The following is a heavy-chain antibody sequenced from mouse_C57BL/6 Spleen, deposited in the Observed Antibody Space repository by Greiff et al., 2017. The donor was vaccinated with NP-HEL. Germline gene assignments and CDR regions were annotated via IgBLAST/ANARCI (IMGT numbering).Heavy chain of an antibody. V-gene: IGHV1-18*01. Sequence: DVKLQESGPELVKPGASVKIPCKASGYTFTDYNMDWVKQSHGKSLEWIGDINPNNGGTIYNQKFKGKATLTVDKSSSTAYMEIRSLTSEDTAVYYCARRNNNYVLWFAYWGQGTLVTVSA. D-gene: IGHD2-5*01. CDR1: GYTFTDYN. CDR3: ARRNNNYVLWFAY. CDR2: INPNNGGT. J-gene: IGHJ3*01.